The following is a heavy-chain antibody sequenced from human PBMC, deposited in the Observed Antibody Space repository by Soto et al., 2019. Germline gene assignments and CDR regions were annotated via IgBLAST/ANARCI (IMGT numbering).Heavy chain of an antibody. CDR2: IYHSGST. V-gene: IGHV4-4*02. CDR3: AHDFWSGTRGAFDI. Sequence: PSETLSLTCAVSSGSISSSNWWSWVRQPPGKGLEWIGEIYHSGSTNYNPSLKSRVTISVDKSKNQFSLKLSSVTAADTAVYYCAHDFWSGTRGAFDIWGQGTMVTVSS. J-gene: IGHJ3*02. D-gene: IGHD3-3*01. CDR1: SGSISSSNW.